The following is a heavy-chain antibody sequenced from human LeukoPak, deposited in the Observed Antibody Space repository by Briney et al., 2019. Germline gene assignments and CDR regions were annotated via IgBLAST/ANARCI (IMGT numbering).Heavy chain of an antibody. J-gene: IGHJ4*02. CDR1: GGSISSYF. CDR2: IFYSGST. V-gene: IGHV4-59*08. Sequence: SETLSLTCTVSGGSISSYFWSWIRQPPGKGLEWIAYIFYSGSTSYNPSLKSRVTISLDTSKNQFSLKLSSVTAADTAIYYCARLYSSSLGRVFDYWGQGTLVTVSS. D-gene: IGHD6-13*01. CDR3: ARLYSSSLGRVFDY.